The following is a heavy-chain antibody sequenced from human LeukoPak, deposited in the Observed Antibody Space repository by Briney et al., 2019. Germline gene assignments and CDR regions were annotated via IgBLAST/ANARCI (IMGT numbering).Heavy chain of an antibody. CDR2: ISGSGGST. CDR3: GKGGCSSSSCYGYYYYYYMDV. D-gene: IGHD2-2*01. V-gene: IGHV3-23*01. J-gene: IGHJ6*03. Sequence: GGSLRLSCAASGFTFSSYAMSWVRQAPGKWREWVSAISGSGGSTYYADSVKGRFTISRDTSKNTLYIQMNSLRAEDTAVYYCGKGGCSSSSCYGYYYYYYMDVWGKGTTVTVSS. CDR1: GFTFSSYA.